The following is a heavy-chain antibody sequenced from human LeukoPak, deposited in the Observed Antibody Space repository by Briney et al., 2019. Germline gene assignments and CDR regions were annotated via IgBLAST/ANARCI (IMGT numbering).Heavy chain of an antibody. V-gene: IGHV3-53*05. CDR1: GFTVSSNY. Sequence: GGSLRLSCAASGFTVSSNYMSWVRQAPGKGLEWVSVIYSGGSTYYADSVKGRFTISRDNSKNTQYLQMNSLRAEDTAVYFCARNSLLGDKDYYFDYWGQGTLVTVSS. J-gene: IGHJ4*02. D-gene: IGHD4-17*01. CDR2: IYSGGST. CDR3: ARNSLLGDKDYYFDY.